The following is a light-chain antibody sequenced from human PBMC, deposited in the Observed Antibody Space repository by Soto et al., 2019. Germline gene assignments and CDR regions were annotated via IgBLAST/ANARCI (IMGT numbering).Light chain of an antibody. Sequence: DSHLLLSPSTLSASIGDRVTVTCRASQNINNWIAWYQQKPGKAPKFLIYDASTLESGVPSRFSGSGFGTEFSLTISSLQPDDFGSYYCQHMRTFGQGTKVDIK. J-gene: IGKJ1*01. CDR2: DAS. CDR1: QNINNW. CDR3: QHMRT. V-gene: IGKV1-5*01.